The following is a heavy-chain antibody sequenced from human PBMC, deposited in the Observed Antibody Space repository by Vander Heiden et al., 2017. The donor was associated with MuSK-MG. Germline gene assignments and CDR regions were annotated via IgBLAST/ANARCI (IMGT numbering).Heavy chain of an antibody. Sequence: EVQLLESGGGLVQPGGSLRLSCAASGFTFSGYAMSWVRQAPGKGLEWVSSISGTGGSAYYADSVRGRFTISRDNSKNTMYLQMNSLRTEDTAGYYCQGLIDYWGQGALVTVSS. CDR3: QGLIDY. V-gene: IGHV3-23*01. CDR2: ISGTGGSA. CDR1: GFTFSGYA. J-gene: IGHJ4*02.